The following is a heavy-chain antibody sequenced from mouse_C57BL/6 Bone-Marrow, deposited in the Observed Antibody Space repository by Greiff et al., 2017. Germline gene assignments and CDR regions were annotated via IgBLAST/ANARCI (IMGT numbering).Heavy chain of an antibody. D-gene: IGHD2-5*01. CDR3: AREGYSNWFGY. CDR1: GFTFSSYA. CDR2: ISAGCSYT. J-gene: IGHJ2*01. V-gene: IGHV5-4*01. Sequence: EVMLVESGGGLVKPGGSLKLSCAASGFTFSSYAMSWVRQTPGKRLEWVATISAGCSYTYYPDNVKGRFTISRDNTTNNLYLQMSHLKYEDTAEYYCAREGYSNWFGYWGQGSKLTISS.